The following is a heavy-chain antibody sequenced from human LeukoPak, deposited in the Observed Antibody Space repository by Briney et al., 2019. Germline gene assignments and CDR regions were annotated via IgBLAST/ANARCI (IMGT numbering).Heavy chain of an antibody. CDR3: ARGARGDWFDP. Sequence: SGTLSLTCAVSGDSISSSNWWSWVRQPPGKGLEWIGCMSYSGSTNYNPSLKSRVTISLDTSKNQFSLKLSSVTAADTAVYYCARGARGDWFDPWGQGTLVTVSS. CDR2: MSYSGST. CDR1: GDSISSSNW. J-gene: IGHJ5*02. V-gene: IGHV4-4*02. D-gene: IGHD5-12*01.